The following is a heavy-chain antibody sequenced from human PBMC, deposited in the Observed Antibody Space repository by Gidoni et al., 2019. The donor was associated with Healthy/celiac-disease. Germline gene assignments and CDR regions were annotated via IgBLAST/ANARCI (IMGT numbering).Heavy chain of an antibody. CDR3: ARGNIAAAGTSFLDY. CDR2: INHSGST. D-gene: IGHD6-13*01. J-gene: IGHJ4*02. Sequence: QMQLQQWGAGLLKPSGTLSLTCAVYGGPFSGYYWSWLRQRPGKGLEWIGEINHSGSTNYNPSLKSRVTISVDTSKNQFSLKLSSVTAADTAVYYCARGNIAAAGTSFLDYWGQGTLVTVSS. V-gene: IGHV4-34*01. CDR1: GGPFSGYY.